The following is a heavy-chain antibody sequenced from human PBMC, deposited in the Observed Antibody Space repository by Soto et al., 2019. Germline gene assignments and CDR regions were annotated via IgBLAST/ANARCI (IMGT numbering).Heavy chain of an antibody. CDR3: ATELGENPASPFDS. V-gene: IGHV1-69*01. Sequence: QVQLVQSGAEVKKPGSSVKVSCKASGATFTSETISWVRQAPGQGLEWRGGIIPLFEAATYEQQLRGTVTITADESTNTVYMELSSLRSDDMAVYYCATELGENPASPFDSWGQGTLVTVSS. D-gene: IGHD2-21*01. CDR1: GATFTSET. J-gene: IGHJ4*02. CDR2: IIPLFEAA.